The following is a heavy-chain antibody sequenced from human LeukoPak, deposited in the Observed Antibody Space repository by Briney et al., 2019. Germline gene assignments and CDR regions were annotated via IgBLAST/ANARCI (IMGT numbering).Heavy chain of an antibody. Sequence: GGSLRLSCAASGFTFSSYSMSWVRQAPGKGLEWVSYISSSSSTIYYADSVKGRFTISRDNAKNSLYLQMNSLRAEDTAVYYCARSPRGEGYYYYYYMDVWGKGTTVTVSS. CDR3: ARSPRGEGYYYYYYMDV. CDR2: ISSSSSTI. CDR1: GFTFSSYS. V-gene: IGHV3-48*01. J-gene: IGHJ6*03.